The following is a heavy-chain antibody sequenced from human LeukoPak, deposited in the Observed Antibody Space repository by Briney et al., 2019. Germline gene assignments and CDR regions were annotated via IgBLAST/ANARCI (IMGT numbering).Heavy chain of an antibody. J-gene: IGHJ4*02. Sequence: GGSLRLSCTASGFTFSSYSMNWVRQAPGQGLEWISYISSGGSTVYYVDSVKGRFTVSRDNAENALFLQMNSPRVEDTAVYYCARDMRGGFSSGGADCWGQGALVTVSS. CDR3: ARDMRGGFSSGGADC. CDR2: ISSGGSTV. V-gene: IGHV3-48*01. D-gene: IGHD3-10*01. CDR1: GFTFSSYS.